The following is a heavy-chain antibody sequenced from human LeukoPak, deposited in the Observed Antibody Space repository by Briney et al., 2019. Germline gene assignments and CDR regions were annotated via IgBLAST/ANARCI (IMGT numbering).Heavy chain of an antibody. Sequence: GGSLRLSCAASGFTFTTYGMHWVRQAPGKGLEGVACIYPDGINKDYADSVKGRFIISRDNSKNTLYLQMNSLRAEDTAVYYCAKDWSGNYNWSDPWGQGTLVTVSS. CDR3: AKDWSGNYNWSDP. D-gene: IGHD3-3*01. J-gene: IGHJ5*02. CDR1: GFTFTTYG. V-gene: IGHV3-30*02. CDR2: IYPDGINK.